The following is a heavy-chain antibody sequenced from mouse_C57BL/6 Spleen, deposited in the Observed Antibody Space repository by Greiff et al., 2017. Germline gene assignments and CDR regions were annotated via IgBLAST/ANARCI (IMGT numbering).Heavy chain of an antibody. CDR3: ARAPFDY. CDR1: GYTFTDYY. CDR2: INPYNGGT. Sequence: EVQLVESGPVLVKPGASVKMSCKASGYTFTDYYMNWVKQSHGKSLEWIGVINPYNGGTSYNQKFKGKATLTVDTSSSTAYMELNSLTSEDSAVYYCARAPFDYWGQGTTRTVSS. V-gene: IGHV1-19*01. J-gene: IGHJ2*01.